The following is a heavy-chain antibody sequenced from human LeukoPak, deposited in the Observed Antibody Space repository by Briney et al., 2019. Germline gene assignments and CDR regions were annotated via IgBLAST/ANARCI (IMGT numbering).Heavy chain of an antibody. CDR1: GYTFTSYG. J-gene: IGHJ4*02. D-gene: IGHD5-18*01. Sequence: ASVNVSCQASGYTFTSYGISWVRQAPGQGLEWMGWISAYNGNTNYAQKLQGRVTMTTDTSTSTAYMELRSLRSDDTAVYYCARNLDSYGTYYFDYWGQGTLVTVSS. V-gene: IGHV1-18*01. CDR2: ISAYNGNT. CDR3: ARNLDSYGTYYFDY.